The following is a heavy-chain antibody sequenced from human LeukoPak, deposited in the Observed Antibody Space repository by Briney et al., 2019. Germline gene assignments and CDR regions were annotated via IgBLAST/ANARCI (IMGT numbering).Heavy chain of an antibody. CDR1: GFTFSSYE. V-gene: IGHV3-48*03. D-gene: IGHD3-10*01. J-gene: IGHJ6*03. Sequence: GGSLRLSCAASGFTFSSYEMNWVRQAPGKGLEWVSYISSSGSTIYYADSVKGRFTISRDNAKNSLYLQMNSLRAEDTAVYYCARDYYPPYYYYMDVWGKGTTVTISS. CDR2: ISSSGSTI. CDR3: ARDYYPPYYYYMDV.